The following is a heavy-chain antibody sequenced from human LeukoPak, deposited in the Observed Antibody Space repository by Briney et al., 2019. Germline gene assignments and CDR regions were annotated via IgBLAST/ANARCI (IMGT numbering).Heavy chain of an antibody. CDR3: ARGNFYGSRCDFQY. CDR2: ISPSSGGT. D-gene: IGHD3-10*01. V-gene: IGHV1-2*02. Sequence: GASVTVSCKASGYTFTGYYMHWVRQPPGQGLEWMGWISPSSGGTHYVQKFQGRVTMTRDTSISTAYMELSRLTSDDTAVYYCARGNFYGSRCDFQYWGQGTLVTVSS. CDR1: GYTFTGYY. J-gene: IGHJ4*02.